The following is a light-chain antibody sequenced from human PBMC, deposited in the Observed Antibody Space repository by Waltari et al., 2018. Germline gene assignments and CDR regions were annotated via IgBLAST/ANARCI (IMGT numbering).Light chain of an antibody. J-gene: IGKJ1*01. V-gene: IGKV1-33*01. CDR1: RDINNY. CDR3: QHYDGVPPWT. Sequence: DIQMTQSPSSLSASVGDSVTITCQASRDINNYLNWYQQTPGKAPKLMIYDASTLETRVPSRFSGSGSGTDFVFTISRLQPEDIATYYCQHYDGVPPWTFGQGTRVDFK. CDR2: DAS.